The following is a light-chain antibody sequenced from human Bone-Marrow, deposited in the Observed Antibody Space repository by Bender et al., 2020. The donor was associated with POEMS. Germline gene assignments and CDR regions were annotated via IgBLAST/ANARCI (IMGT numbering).Light chain of an antibody. CDR3: ISYTSSGTLYI. Sequence: QSALTQPPSASGSPGQSVTISCTGTNYDVGNYIFVSWYQQHPGKAPRLIIFEVTKRPSGVPDRFSGSKSGNTASLTISGVQAEDEADYYCISYTSSGTLYIFGTGTKVTVL. V-gene: IGLV2-18*02. J-gene: IGLJ1*01. CDR2: EVT. CDR1: NYDVGNYIF.